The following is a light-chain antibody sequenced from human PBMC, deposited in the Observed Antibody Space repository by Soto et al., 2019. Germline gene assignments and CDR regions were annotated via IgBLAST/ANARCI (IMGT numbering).Light chain of an antibody. J-gene: IGLJ2*01. CDR2: SNN. Sequence: QSVLTQPPSASGTPGQRGTISCSGSSSNIGSNTVNWDQQLPGTAPKLLIYSNNQRPSGVPDRFSGSKSGTSASLAISGLQSEDEADYYCAAWDDSLNGPVFGGGTKVTVL. CDR3: AAWDDSLNGPV. V-gene: IGLV1-44*01. CDR1: SSNIGSNT.